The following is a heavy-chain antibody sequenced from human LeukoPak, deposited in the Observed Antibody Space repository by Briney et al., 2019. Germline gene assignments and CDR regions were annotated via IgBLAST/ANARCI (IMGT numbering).Heavy chain of an antibody. CDR1: GYTFTSYD. Sequence: ASVKVSCKASGYTFTSYDINWVRQATGQGLEWMGWMNPNSGNTGYAQKFQGRVTITRNTSISTAYMELSSLRSEDTAVYYCARAPRSFYAVPAATHYYYYYYYMDVWGKGTTVTVSS. D-gene: IGHD2-2*01. CDR3: ARAPRSFYAVPAATHYYYYYYYMDV. J-gene: IGHJ6*03. CDR2: MNPNSGNT. V-gene: IGHV1-8*03.